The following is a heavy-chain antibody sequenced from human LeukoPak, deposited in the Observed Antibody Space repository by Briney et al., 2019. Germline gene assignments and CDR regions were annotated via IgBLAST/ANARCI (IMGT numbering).Heavy chain of an antibody. D-gene: IGHD6-13*01. J-gene: IGHJ2*01. CDR3: ASRIAAAGLWYFDL. CDR1: GGSVSSGNYY. CDR2: IYYSGST. V-gene: IGHV4-61*01. Sequence: SETLSLTCTVSGGSVSSGNYYWSWIRQPPGKGLDWIGDIYYSGSTNYNPSLKSRVTISVDTSKNQFSLKLSSVTAADTAVYYCASRIAAAGLWYFDLWGRGTLVTVSS.